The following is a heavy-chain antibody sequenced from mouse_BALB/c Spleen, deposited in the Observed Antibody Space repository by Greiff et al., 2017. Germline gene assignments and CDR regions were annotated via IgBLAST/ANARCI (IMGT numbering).Heavy chain of an antibody. D-gene: IGHD1-1*01. J-gene: IGHJ1*01. CDR2: ISYSGST. CDR3: AYYYGSSPYWYFDV. CDR1: GYSITSDYA. V-gene: IGHV3-2*02. Sequence: VQLQQSGPGLVKPSQSLSLTCTVTGYSITSDYAWDWVPQFPGKKMEWMGYISYSGSTSYNPSLKSRISITRDTSKNQFFLQLNSVTTEDTATYYCAYYYGSSPYWYFDVWGAGTTVTVSS.